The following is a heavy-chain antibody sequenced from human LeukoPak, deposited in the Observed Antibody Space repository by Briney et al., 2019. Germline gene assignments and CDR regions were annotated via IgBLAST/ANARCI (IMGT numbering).Heavy chain of an antibody. CDR3: ARGRPTIFGVVIIFQPDYFDY. J-gene: IGHJ4*02. V-gene: IGHV4-34*01. D-gene: IGHD3-3*01. Sequence: SETLSLTCAVYGGSFSGYYWSWIRQPPGKGLEWIGDINYSGSTNYNPSLKSRVTLSVDTSKNQFSLKLSSVTAADTAVYYCARGRPTIFGVVIIFQPDYFDYWGQGTLVTVSS. CDR1: GGSFSGYY. CDR2: INYSGST.